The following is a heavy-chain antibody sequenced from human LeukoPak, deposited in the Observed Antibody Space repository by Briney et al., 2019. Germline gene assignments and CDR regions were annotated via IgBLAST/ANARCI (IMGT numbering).Heavy chain of an antibody. CDR2: IRSSGSTI. CDR3: AKDSYDFWSGSALGFDP. J-gene: IGHJ5*02. D-gene: IGHD3-3*01. CDR1: GFTFSDYY. V-gene: IGHV3-11*01. Sequence: KPGGSLRLSCAGSGFTFSDYYMSWIRQAPGKGLEWVSYIRSSGSTIYYADSVKGRFTISRDNAKNSLYLQMNSLRAEDTAVYYCAKDSYDFWSGSALGFDPWGQGTLVTVSS.